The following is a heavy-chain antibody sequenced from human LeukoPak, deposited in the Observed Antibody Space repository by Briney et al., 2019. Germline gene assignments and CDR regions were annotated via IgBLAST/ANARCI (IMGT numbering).Heavy chain of an antibody. CDR2: IRYDGSNK. D-gene: IGHD4-17*01. Sequence: GGSLRLSCAASGFTFSSYGMHWVRQAPGKGLEWVAFIRYDGSNKYYADSVKGRFTISRDNSKNTLYLQMNSLRAEDTAVYYCARDLGDYGDYGCEYWGQGTLVTVSS. V-gene: IGHV3-30*02. CDR3: ARDLGDYGDYGCEY. J-gene: IGHJ4*02. CDR1: GFTFSSYG.